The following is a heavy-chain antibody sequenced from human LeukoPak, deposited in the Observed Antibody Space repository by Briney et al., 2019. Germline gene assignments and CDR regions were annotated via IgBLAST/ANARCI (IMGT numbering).Heavy chain of an antibody. CDR1: GYSISSGYY. V-gene: IGHV4-38-2*02. J-gene: IGHJ2*01. CDR2: IYHSGST. D-gene: IGHD6-13*01. Sequence: PSETLSLTCTVYGYSISSGYYWGWIRQPAGKGLEWIGSIYHSGSTYYNPSLKSRVTISVDTSKNQFSLKLSSVTAADTAVYYCASRIAAAGYWHFDLWGRGTLVTVSS. CDR3: ASRIAAAGYWHFDL.